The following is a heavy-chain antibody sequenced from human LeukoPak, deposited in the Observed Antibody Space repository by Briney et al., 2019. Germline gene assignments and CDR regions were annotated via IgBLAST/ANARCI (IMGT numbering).Heavy chain of an antibody. CDR2: INQDGTEK. CDR3: AKSFRSTSLDY. D-gene: IGHD2-2*01. V-gene: IGHV3-7*03. Sequence: GGSLRLSCAASGFPFSTYWMSWVRQAPGKGLEWVANINQDGTEKYYVDSVKGRFTISRDYAKNSLYLQMNSLRVEDTAVYYCAKSFRSTSLDYWGQGTLVTVSS. J-gene: IGHJ4*02. CDR1: GFPFSTYW.